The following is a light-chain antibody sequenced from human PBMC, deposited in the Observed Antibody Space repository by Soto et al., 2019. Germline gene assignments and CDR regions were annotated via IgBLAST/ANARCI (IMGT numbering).Light chain of an antibody. CDR1: SSDVGGYNS. Sequence: QSVLTQPASVSGSPGQSITISCTGTSSDVGGYNSVSWYQQYPGKAPKLMIYEVTNRPSGVSNRFSGSKSGNTASLTISGLQAEDEADYYCSSYTSGSTLVFGGGTKLTVL. J-gene: IGLJ3*02. CDR2: EVT. CDR3: SSYTSGSTLV. V-gene: IGLV2-14*01.